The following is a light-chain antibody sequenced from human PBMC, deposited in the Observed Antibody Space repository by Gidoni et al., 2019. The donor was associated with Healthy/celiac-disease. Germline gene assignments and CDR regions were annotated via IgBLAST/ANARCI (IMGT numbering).Light chain of an antibody. CDR2: DVS. Sequence: QSALTQPRSVSGSPGQSVTISCTGTSSDVGGYNYVSWYQQHPGKAPKLMIYDVSKRPSGVPDRFSGSKSGNTASLTISGLQAEDEADCYCCSYAGSCFVFGTGTKVTVL. V-gene: IGLV2-11*01. CDR3: CSYAGSCFV. CDR1: SSDVGGYNY. J-gene: IGLJ1*01.